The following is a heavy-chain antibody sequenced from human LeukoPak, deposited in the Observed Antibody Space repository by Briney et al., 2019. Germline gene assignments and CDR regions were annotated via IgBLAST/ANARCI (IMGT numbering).Heavy chain of an antibody. J-gene: IGHJ4*02. CDR1: GGSFSGYY. Sequence: KPSETLSLTCAVYGGSFSGYYWSGIRQPPGKGLEWIGEINHCGSTNYNPSLKSRVTISVDTSKNQFSLKLSSVTAADTAVYYCARRRQWIQLWLRPYYFDYWGQGTLVTVSS. D-gene: IGHD5-18*01. V-gene: IGHV4-34*01. CDR2: INHCGST. CDR3: ARRRQWIQLWLRPYYFDY.